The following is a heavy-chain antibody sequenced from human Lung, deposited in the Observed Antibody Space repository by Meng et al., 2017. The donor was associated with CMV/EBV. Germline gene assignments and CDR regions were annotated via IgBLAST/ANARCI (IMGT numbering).Heavy chain of an antibody. CDR1: GFTFDDYA. V-gene: IGHV3-43D*03. J-gene: IGHJ6*02. Sequence: GGSLRLSCAASGFTFDDYAMHWIRQAPGKGLEWVSLISWDGGSTYYADTVKGRFTISRDNSKSSLYVQMNGLRAEDTALYHCAKYYYGLDVWGQGTTVTVSS. CDR2: ISWDGGST. CDR3: AKYYYGLDV.